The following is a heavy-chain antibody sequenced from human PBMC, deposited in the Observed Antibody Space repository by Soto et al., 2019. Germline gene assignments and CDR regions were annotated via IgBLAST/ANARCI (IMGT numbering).Heavy chain of an antibody. Sequence: PGGSLRLSCAASGFTFSSYAMSWVRQAPGKGLEWVSAISGSGGSTYYADSVKGRFTISRDNSKNTLYLQMNSLRAEDTAVYYCAKNPRGPFRGVIIASHYYFDYWGQGTLVTVSS. CDR1: GFTFSSYA. CDR3: AKNPRGPFRGVIIASHYYFDY. CDR2: ISGSGGST. V-gene: IGHV3-23*01. D-gene: IGHD3-10*01. J-gene: IGHJ4*02.